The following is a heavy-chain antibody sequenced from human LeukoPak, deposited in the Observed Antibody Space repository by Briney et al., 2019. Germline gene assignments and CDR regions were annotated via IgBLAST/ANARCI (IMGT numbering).Heavy chain of an antibody. CDR3: ARSICSSTSCYYYYYGMDV. J-gene: IGHJ6*02. D-gene: IGHD2-2*01. V-gene: IGHV4-61*01. CDR2: IYYSGST. CDR1: GVSVSSGSYY. Sequence: PSETLSLTCTVSGVSVSSGSYYWSWIRQPPGKGLEWIGYIYYSGSTNYNPSLKSRVTISVDTSKNQFSLKLSSVTAADTAVYYCARSICSSTSCYYYYYGMDVWGQGTTVTVSS.